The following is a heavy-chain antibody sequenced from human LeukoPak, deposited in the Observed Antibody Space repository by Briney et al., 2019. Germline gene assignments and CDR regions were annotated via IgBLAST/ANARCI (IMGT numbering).Heavy chain of an antibody. Sequence: GASVKASCKASGYTFTSYYMHWVRQAPGQGLEWMGIINPSGGSTSYAQKFQGRVTMTRDMSTSTVYMELSSLRSEDTAVYYCARDLGDSRRFDPWGQGTLVTVSS. V-gene: IGHV1-46*01. CDR3: ARDLGDSRRFDP. CDR2: INPSGGST. D-gene: IGHD3-16*01. J-gene: IGHJ5*02. CDR1: GYTFTSYY.